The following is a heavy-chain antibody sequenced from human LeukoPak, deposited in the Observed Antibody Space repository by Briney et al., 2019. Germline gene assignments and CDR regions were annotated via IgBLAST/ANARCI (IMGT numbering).Heavy chain of an antibody. D-gene: IGHD2-15*01. CDR3: ARLHCSGGTCYADY. V-gene: IGHV4-39*07. CDR1: GGSSSSSDYY. CDR2: IYYSGIT. J-gene: IGHJ4*02. Sequence: SETLSLTCTISGGSSSSSDYYWGWIRQPPGKGLDWLGCIYYSGITYYKPSLKSRVTILVDTSRNQFFLKLSSVTAADTAIYYCARLHCSGGTCYADYWGQGSLVAVSS.